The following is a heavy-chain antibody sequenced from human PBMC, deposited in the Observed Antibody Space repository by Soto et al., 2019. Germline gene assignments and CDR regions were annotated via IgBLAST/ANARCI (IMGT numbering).Heavy chain of an antibody. CDR3: ARASLYCSGGSCYSVWFDP. J-gene: IGHJ5*02. CDR1: GGSISSGDYY. D-gene: IGHD2-15*01. CDR2: IYYSGST. V-gene: IGHV4-30-4*01. Sequence: PSETLSLTCTVSGGSISSGDYYWSWIRQPPGKGLEWIGYIYYSGSTYYNPSLKSRVTISVDTSKNQFSLKLSSVTAADTAVYCCARASLYCSGGSCYSVWFDPWGQGTLVTVSS.